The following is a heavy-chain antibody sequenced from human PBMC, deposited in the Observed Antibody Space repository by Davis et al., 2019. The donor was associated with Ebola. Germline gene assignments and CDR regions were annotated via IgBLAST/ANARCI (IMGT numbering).Heavy chain of an antibody. CDR3: TRGELSSAFFGLDV. J-gene: IGHJ6*02. CDR1: GGTFSDYY. D-gene: IGHD6-25*01. CDR2: INHSGST. V-gene: IGHV4-34*01. Sequence: MPSETLSLTCAVYGGTFSDYYWSWIRQPPGKGLEWIGEINHSGSTNYNPSLRSRVTLSIDTSKNQFSLKLSSVTAADTAVYYCTRGELSSAFFGLDVWGQGTTVTVSS.